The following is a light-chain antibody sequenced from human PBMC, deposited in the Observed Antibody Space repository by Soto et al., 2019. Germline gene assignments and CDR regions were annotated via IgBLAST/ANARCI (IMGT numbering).Light chain of an antibody. CDR3: QSADSIGTHVI. J-gene: IGLJ2*01. Sequence: SYELTQPPSVSVSPGRRAGSPGWGEAWPKQYGYWYQQKPGRAPVLVIYKDSERPSGIPERFSGSSSGTTVTWTISGVQAEDEADYYCQSADSIGTHVIFGGGTKLTVL. CDR2: KDS. V-gene: IGLV3-25*03. CDR1: AWPKQY.